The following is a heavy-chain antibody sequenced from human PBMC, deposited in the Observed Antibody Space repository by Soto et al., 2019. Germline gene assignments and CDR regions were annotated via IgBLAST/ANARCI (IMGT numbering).Heavy chain of an antibody. J-gene: IGHJ2*01. CDR3: ARDIPYYDSSGFRYWSFDL. Sequence: QVQLVESGGGLVKPGGSLRLSCAASGFTFSDYHMTWIRQAPGKGLEWVSYISSSSTDTNYAGSVKGRFIISRDNAKNSLYLQMNSLRAEDTAIYYCARDIPYYDSSGFRYWSFDLWGRGTLVTVSS. CDR2: ISSSSTDT. V-gene: IGHV3-11*06. CDR1: GFTFSDYH. D-gene: IGHD3-22*01.